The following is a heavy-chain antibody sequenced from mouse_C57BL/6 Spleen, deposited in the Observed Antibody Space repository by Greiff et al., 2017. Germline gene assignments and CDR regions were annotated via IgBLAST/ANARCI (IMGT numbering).Heavy chain of an antibody. CDR3: ARSYGSSYYARDY. Sequence: VQLQQSGAELARPGASVKMSCKASGYTFTSYTMHWVKQRPGQGLEWIGYINPSSGYTKYNQKFKDKATLTAAKSSSTAYMQLRSLTSMDSAVYYCARSYGSSYYARDYWGQGTSVTVSS. CDR1: GYTFTSYT. V-gene: IGHV1-4*01. CDR2: INPSSGYT. J-gene: IGHJ4*01. D-gene: IGHD1-1*01.